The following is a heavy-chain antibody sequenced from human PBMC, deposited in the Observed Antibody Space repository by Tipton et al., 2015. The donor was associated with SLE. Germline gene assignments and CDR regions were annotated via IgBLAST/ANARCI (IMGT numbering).Heavy chain of an antibody. CDR1: GYSFPTYW. CDR3: ARLLDNYGFYFDY. D-gene: IGHD5-18*01. V-gene: IGHV5-51*03. Sequence: QLVQSGAEVKKPGESLRISCQGSGYSFPTYWIAWVRQMPGKGLEWMGFISPGDFETRYSPSFQGRVTFSADKSSDTAYLQWSSLKASDTAMYYCARLLDNYGFYFDYWGQGTLVTVSS. J-gene: IGHJ4*02. CDR2: ISPGDFET.